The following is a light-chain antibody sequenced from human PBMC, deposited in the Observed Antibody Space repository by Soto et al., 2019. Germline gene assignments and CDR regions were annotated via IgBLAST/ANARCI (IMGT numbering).Light chain of an antibody. V-gene: IGKV1-39*01. CDR3: QQSYSSVT. CDR2: AAS. Sequence: DIQMTQSPSTLSGSVGDRVTITSRASQTISNYLNWYQQKPGKAPKLRIYAASSLQGGVPSRLSGSGSGTDFTLTISSLQPEDFATYYCQQSYSSVTFGQGTRLEIK. CDR1: QTISNY. J-gene: IGKJ5*01.